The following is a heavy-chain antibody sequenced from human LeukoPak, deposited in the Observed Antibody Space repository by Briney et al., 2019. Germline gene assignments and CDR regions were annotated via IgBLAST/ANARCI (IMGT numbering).Heavy chain of an antibody. CDR1: GGSISSGDYY. J-gene: IGHJ6*02. Sequence: SQTLSLTCTVSGGSISSGDYYWSWIRQPPGKGLEWIVYIYYSGSTYYNPSLKSRVTISVDTSKNQFSLKLSSVTAADTAVYYCARANATYYDFWSGYYLQPLYGMDVWGQGTTVTVSS. D-gene: IGHD3-3*01. CDR2: IYYSGST. CDR3: ARANATYYDFWSGYYLQPLYGMDV. V-gene: IGHV4-30-4*01.